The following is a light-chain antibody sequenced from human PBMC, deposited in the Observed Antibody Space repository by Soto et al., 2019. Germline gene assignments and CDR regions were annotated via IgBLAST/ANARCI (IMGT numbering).Light chain of an antibody. CDR1: QSVSNY. J-gene: IGKJ5*01. Sequence: EMVLTQFPATLSLSPGERATLSCRASQSVSNYLAWYQQKPGQAPRLLIYDVSTRAAGIPARFTGSGSGTDFTLTITSLEPEDIAVYSCQQRSDWPITFGQGTRLEIK. V-gene: IGKV3-11*01. CDR3: QQRSDWPIT. CDR2: DVS.